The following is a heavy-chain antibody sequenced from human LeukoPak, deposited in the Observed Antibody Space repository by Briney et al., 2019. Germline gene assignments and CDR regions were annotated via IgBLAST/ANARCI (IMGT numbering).Heavy chain of an antibody. Sequence: GASVKVSCKASGYTFTGYYVHWVRQAPGQGLEWMGWINPNSGGTNYAQKFQGRVTMTRDTSISTAYMELSRPRSDDTAVYYCARSTGTTYGFSDYWGQGTLVTVSS. V-gene: IGHV1-2*02. D-gene: IGHD3-16*01. J-gene: IGHJ4*02. CDR2: INPNSGGT. CDR1: GYTFTGYY. CDR3: ARSTGTTYGFSDY.